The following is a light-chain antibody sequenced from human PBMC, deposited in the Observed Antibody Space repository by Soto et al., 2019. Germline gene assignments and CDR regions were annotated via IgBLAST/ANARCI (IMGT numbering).Light chain of an antibody. CDR1: LTIGDS. V-gene: IGKV1-39*01. J-gene: IGKJ1*01. CDR2: VAS. Sequence: DIQMTQSPSSLSASVGDRVTITCRASLTIGDSLSWFQQKAGKPPTLLIYVASALQSGVPARFSGSGSGTDFTLTISNMQREDFATYYCLQTYNLPRTFGQGTKVEFK. CDR3: LQTYNLPRT.